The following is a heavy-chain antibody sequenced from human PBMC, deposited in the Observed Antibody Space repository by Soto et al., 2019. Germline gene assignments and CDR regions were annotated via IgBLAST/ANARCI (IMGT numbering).Heavy chain of an antibody. CDR2: IYHSGST. V-gene: IGHV4-30-2*01. CDR3: AREALGGMDV. Sequence: SETLSLTCAVSGGSISSGGYSWSWIRQPPGKGLEWIGYIYHSGSTYYSPSLKSRVTISVDRSKNQFSLKLSSVTAADTAVYYCAREALGGMDVWGQGTTVTVSS. CDR1: GGSISSGGYS. J-gene: IGHJ6*02. D-gene: IGHD3-16*02.